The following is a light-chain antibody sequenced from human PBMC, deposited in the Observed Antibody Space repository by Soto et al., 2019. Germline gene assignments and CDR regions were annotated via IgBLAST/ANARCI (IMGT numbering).Light chain of an antibody. J-gene: IGLJ1*01. CDR2: EVR. CDR1: SSDIGGYDY. Sequence: QSALTQPASVSGSPGQSITTSCTETSSDIGGYDYVSWYQQRPGKAPKLMIYEVRYRPSGVSNRFSGSKSGNTASLTISGLQAEDEADYYCCSYTRTSNHYFFGSGTKVTVL. V-gene: IGLV2-14*01. CDR3: CSYTRTSNHYF.